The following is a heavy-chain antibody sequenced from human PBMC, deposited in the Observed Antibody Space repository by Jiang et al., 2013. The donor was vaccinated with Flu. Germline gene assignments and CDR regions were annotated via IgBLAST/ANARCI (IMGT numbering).Heavy chain of an antibody. V-gene: IGHV3-11*01. CDR2: FSSSGSTI. Sequence: TFSDYYMSWIRQAPGRGWSGFHTFSSSGSTIYYADSVKGRFTISRDNAKNSLYLQMNSLRAEDTAVYYCATQGYCSSTSCHDYWGQGTLVTVSS. J-gene: IGHJ4*02. CDR3: ATQGYCSSTSCHDY. CDR1: TFSDYY. D-gene: IGHD2-2*01.